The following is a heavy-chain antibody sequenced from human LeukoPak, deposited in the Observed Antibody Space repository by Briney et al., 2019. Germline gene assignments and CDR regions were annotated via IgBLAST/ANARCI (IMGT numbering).Heavy chain of an antibody. CDR3: AREVPVDCSGGSCYPGALAFDI. Sequence: SVKVSCKASGGTFSSYAISWVQQAPGQGLEWMGGIIPIFGTANYAQKFQGRVTITADKSTSTAYMELSSLRSEDTAVYYCAREVPVDCSGGSCYPGALAFDIWGQGTMVTVSS. CDR2: IIPIFGTA. V-gene: IGHV1-69*06. D-gene: IGHD2-15*01. J-gene: IGHJ3*02. CDR1: GGTFSSYA.